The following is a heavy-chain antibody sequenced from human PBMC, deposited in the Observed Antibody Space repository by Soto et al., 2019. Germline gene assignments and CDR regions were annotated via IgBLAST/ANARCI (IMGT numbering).Heavy chain of an antibody. CDR2: IYSGGST. V-gene: IGHV3-66*01. CDR3: ANSAVLLWFGESPSGMDV. Sequence: GGSLRLSCAASGFTVSSNYMSWVRQAPGKGLEWVSVIYSGGSTYYADSVKGRFTISRDNSKNTLYLQMNSLRAEDTAVYYCANSAVLLWFGESPSGMDVWGQGTTVTVSS. J-gene: IGHJ6*02. D-gene: IGHD3-10*01. CDR1: GFTVSSNY.